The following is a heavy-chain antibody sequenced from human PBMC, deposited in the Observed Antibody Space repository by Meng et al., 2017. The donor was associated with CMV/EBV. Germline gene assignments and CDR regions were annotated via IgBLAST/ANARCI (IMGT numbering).Heavy chain of an antibody. Sequence: GESLKISCAASGFTFSSYGMHWVRQAPGKGLEWVAFIRYDGSNKYYADSVKGRFTISRDNSKNTLYLQMNNLRAEDTAVYYCAKGFDPWGQGTLVTVSS. J-gene: IGHJ5*02. CDR1: GFTFSSYG. CDR3: AKGFDP. V-gene: IGHV3-30*02. CDR2: IRYDGSNK.